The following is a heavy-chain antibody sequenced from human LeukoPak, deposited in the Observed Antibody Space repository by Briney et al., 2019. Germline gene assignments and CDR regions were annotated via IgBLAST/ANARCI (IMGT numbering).Heavy chain of an antibody. J-gene: IGHJ6*04. CDR1: GYTFTSSG. D-gene: IGHD3-9*01. CDR2: ISAYNGNT. V-gene: IGHV1-18*04. Sequence: ASVKVSCKASGYTFTSSGISWVRHAPGPGLGWMGWISAYNGNTNYAQTLQGRVTMTTDTSTSTAYMELRRLRSDDTAVYYCAGGLRYFDWQTDYYYGIDVCGKGATVTVSS. CDR3: AGGLRYFDWQTDYYYGIDV.